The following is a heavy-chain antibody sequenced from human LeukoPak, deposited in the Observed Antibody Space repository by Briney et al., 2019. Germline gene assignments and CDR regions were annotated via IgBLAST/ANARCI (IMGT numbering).Heavy chain of an antibody. CDR2: IYTSGTT. CDR3: ARQKCTSASCLTKNAFDV. CDR1: GSISSYY. J-gene: IGHJ3*01. V-gene: IGHV4-4*09. D-gene: IGHD2-2*01. Sequence: PSGTLSFTCTVSGSISSYYWSWIRQPPGKGLEWIGYIYTSGTTNYNPPLKSRVTISVDTSRNQFSLDLSSVTAADSAVYYCARQKCTSASCLTKNAFDVWGQGTMVTVSS.